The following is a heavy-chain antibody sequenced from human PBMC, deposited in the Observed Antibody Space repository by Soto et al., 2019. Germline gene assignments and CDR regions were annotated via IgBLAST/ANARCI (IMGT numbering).Heavy chain of an antibody. CDR1: GGSISSYY. J-gene: IGHJ6*02. Sequence: PWETLSLTCTVSGGSISSYYWSWIRQPPGKGLEWIGYIYYSGSTNYNPSLKSRVTISVDTSKNQFSLKLSSVTAADTAVYYCARGSTMVRGVRDYYGTDVWGQGTTVTVSS. CDR2: IYYSGST. CDR3: ARGSTMVRGVRDYYGTDV. V-gene: IGHV4-59*01. D-gene: IGHD3-10*01.